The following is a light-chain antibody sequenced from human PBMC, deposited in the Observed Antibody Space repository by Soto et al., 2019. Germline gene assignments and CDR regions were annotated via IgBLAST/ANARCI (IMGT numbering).Light chain of an antibody. CDR3: QTWGTGFHGV. J-gene: IGLJ3*02. CDR2: LNSDGSH. V-gene: IGLV4-69*01. Sequence: QLVLTQSPSASASLGASVKLTCTLSSGHSSYAIAWHQQQPEKGPRYLMKLNSDGSHSKGDGVPDRFSGSSSGAERYLIISSLQSEDAADYYCQTWGTGFHGVFGGGTKVTVL. CDR1: SGHSSYA.